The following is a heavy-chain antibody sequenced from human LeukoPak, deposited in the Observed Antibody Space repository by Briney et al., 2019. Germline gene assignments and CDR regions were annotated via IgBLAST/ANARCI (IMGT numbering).Heavy chain of an antibody. CDR2: ISYDGSNK. D-gene: IGHD3-22*01. J-gene: IGHJ4*02. CDR3: AKSYYDSSGYRGDFEN. V-gene: IGHV3-30*04. CDR1: GSGFTFSSYA. Sequence: PGGSLRLSCAVSGSGFTFSSYAMHWVRQAPGKGLEWVAVISYDGSNKYYADSVKGRFTISRENSKNTLYLQMNSLRAEDTAVYYCAKSYYDSSGYRGDFENWGQGTLVTVSS.